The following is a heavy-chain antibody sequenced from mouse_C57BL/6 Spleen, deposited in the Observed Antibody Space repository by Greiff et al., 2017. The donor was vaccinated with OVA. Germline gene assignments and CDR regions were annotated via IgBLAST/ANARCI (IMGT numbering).Heavy chain of an antibody. D-gene: IGHD1-1*01. CDR2: FYPGSGSI. V-gene: IGHV1-62-2*01. CDR3: ARHEEGEITTVVATGYFDV. Sequence: QVQLQQSGAELVKPGASVKLSCKASGYTFTEYTIHWVKQRSGQGLEWIGWFYPGSGSIKYNEKFKDKATLTADKSSSTVYMELSRLTSEDSAVYLCARHEEGEITTVVATGYFDVWGTGTTVTVSS. J-gene: IGHJ1*03. CDR1: GYTFTEYT.